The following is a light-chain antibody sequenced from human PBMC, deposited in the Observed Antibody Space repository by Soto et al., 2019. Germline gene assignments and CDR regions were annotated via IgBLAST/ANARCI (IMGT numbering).Light chain of an antibody. CDR2: EVS. V-gene: IGLV2-8*01. CDR3: SSYAGSNNYV. Sequence: QSVLAQPTAAAGSSRQSVTISCTGTSSDVGGYNYVSWYQQHPGKAPKLMIYEVSKRPSGVPDRFSGSKSGNTASLTVSGLQAEDEADYYCSSYAGSNNYVFGTGTKITVL. CDR1: SSDVGGYNY. J-gene: IGLJ1*01.